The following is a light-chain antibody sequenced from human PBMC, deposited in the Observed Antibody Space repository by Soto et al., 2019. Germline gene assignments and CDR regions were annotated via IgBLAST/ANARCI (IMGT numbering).Light chain of an antibody. CDR1: QSVSSSY. J-gene: IGKJ1*01. V-gene: IGKV3-20*01. CDR3: QHYGGSLWT. CDR2: GAS. Sequence: EIVLRQSPGPLSLSPGDRATLSCRASQSVSSSYLAWYQQKPGQAPRLLIYGASSRASGIPDKFSGSGSGTDFTLTISKLEPEESALYYCQHYGGSLWTFGQGTKGEIK.